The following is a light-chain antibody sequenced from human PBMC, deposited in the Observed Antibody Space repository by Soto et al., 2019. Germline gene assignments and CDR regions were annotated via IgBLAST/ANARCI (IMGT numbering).Light chain of an antibody. CDR3: SSYTTSSTRV. V-gene: IGLV2-14*01. CDR2: EVT. CDR1: SSDVGAYNY. Sequence: QSALTQPASVSGSPGQSITISCTGTSSDVGAYNYVSWYQHHPGKVPKLIIYEVTNRPSGVSNRFSGSKSGNTASLTISGLQAEDEADYYCSSYTTSSTRVFGTGTKLTVL. J-gene: IGLJ1*01.